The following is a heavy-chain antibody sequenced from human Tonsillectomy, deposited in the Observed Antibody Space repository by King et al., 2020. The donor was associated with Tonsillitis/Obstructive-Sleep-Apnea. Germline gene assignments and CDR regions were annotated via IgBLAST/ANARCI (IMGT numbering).Heavy chain of an antibody. V-gene: IGHV1-46*01. CDR1: GYTFTSYY. Sequence: HVQLVESGAEVKKPGASEKVSCKASGYTFTSYYMHWVRQAPGQGLEGMGLINPSGGTTIYAQKFQGRVTMTRDTSTSTVYMEVRSLRSEDTAVYYCARGVQQLAFEYWGQGALVTVSS. J-gene: IGHJ4*02. CDR3: ARGVQQLAFEY. D-gene: IGHD6-13*01. CDR2: INPSGGTT.